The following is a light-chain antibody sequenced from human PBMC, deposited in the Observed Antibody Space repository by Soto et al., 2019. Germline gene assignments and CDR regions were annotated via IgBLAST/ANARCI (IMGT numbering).Light chain of an antibody. J-gene: IGLJ2*01. CDR1: TGAVTSGHY. V-gene: IGLV7-46*01. CDR2: DTS. Sequence: QTVETQEPSLTVSPGGTVTLTCGSSTGAVTSGHYPYWFQQKPGQAPRTLIYDTSNKHSWTPARFSGSLLGGKAALTLSGAQPEDEAEYYCLLSYSGARPVVFGGGTKVTVL. CDR3: LLSYSGARPVV.